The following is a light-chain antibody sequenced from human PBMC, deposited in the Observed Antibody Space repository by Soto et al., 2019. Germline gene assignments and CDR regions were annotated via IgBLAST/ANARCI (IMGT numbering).Light chain of an antibody. CDR3: QHYGSSPGYT. J-gene: IGKJ2*01. V-gene: IGKV3-20*01. CDR2: GAS. CDR1: QSVTSSY. Sequence: EIVLTQSPGTLSLSPGERATLSCRASQSVTSSYLAGYQQRPGQAPRLLIYGASIRATGIPDRFSGSGSGTDFTLTIRRLEPEDFAVYYCQHYGSSPGYTFGQGTKLEIK.